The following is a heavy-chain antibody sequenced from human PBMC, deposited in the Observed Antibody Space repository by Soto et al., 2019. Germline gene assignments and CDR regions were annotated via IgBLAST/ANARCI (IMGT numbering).Heavy chain of an antibody. CDR1: GFTFSSYG. J-gene: IGHJ4*02. Sequence: QVQLVESGGGVVQPGRSLRLSCGASGFTFSSYGMHWVRQPPGKGLEWVAGISYDGTYTSYADSLKGRCSISRDNSKNTLYVQVNSLRAEDTGVYYCATGQYCGGGSCHFNPSDYWGQGTLVTVSS. CDR3: ATGQYCGGGSCHFNPSDY. CDR2: ISYDGTYT. V-gene: IGHV3-30*03. D-gene: IGHD2-15*01.